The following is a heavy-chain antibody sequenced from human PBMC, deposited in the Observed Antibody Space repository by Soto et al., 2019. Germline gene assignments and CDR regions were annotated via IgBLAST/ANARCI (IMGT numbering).Heavy chain of an antibody. Sequence: QVQLHQSGAGLLKPSETPSLTCAVSGRPFSGYFWSRIRQPPGKGLAWIGEIHPSGNTTYNPSPEVRVTMSVGTSKNQFSLKLSSVTAADTAVYYCATGGYDANYWSQGTLVTVSS. CDR2: IHPSGNT. CDR1: GRPFSGYF. D-gene: IGHD5-12*01. CDR3: ATGGYDANY. J-gene: IGHJ4*02. V-gene: IGHV4-34*01.